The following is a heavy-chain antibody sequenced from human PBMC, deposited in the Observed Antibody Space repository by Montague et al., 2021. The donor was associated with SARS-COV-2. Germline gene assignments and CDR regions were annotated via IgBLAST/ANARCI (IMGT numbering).Heavy chain of an antibody. V-gene: IGHV4-39*01. J-gene: IGHJ3*02. CDR2: INYSGST. Sequence: SETLSLTCTVSGGSISSSSYYWGWIRQPPGKGLVWIGCINYSGSTYYNPSLKSRVTISVDTSKNQFSLKLSSVTAADTAVYYCATYYDILTGYYIDAFDIWGQGTMVTVSS. D-gene: IGHD3-9*01. CDR3: ATYYDILTGYYIDAFDI. CDR1: GGSISSSSYY.